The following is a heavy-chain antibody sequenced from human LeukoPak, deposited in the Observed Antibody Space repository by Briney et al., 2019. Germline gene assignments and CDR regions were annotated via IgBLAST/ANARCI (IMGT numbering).Heavy chain of an antibody. Sequence: GGSLRLSCAASGFTFSSYSMNWVRQAPGKGLEWVSSISSSSSYIYYADSVNGRFTISRDNAKNSLYLQMNSLRAEDTAVYYCAREAGRYRDQQVFVEVAFDIWGQGTMVTVSS. V-gene: IGHV3-21*01. CDR3: AREAGRYRDQQVFVEVAFDI. CDR2: ISSSSSYI. CDR1: GFTFSSYS. D-gene: IGHD5-18*01. J-gene: IGHJ3*02.